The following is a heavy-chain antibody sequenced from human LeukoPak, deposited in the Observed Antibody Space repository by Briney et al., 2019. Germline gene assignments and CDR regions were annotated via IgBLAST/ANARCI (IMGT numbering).Heavy chain of an antibody. CDR1: GGSASSSSYY. Sequence: SETLSLSCIVSGGSASSSSYYWGWIRQPPGRGLEWIARIYYSVSTYYNPSLKSRVTISVDTSKKQFSLKLSSVTAADTAVYYCARLYGVKGYYYYYMDVWGKGTTVTVSS. V-gene: IGHV4-39*01. CDR3: ARLYGVKGYYYYYMDV. CDR2: IYYSVST. J-gene: IGHJ6*03. D-gene: IGHD4-17*01.